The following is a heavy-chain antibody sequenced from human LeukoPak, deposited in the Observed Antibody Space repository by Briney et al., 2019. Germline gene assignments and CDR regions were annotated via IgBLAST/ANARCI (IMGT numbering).Heavy chain of an antibody. Sequence: AGGSLRLSCAASGFTFSSYAMSWVRQAPGKGLEWVSAISSSGGSTYYADSVKGRFTISRDNSKNTLYLQMDSLRGEDTAVYYCAKDFRIGYSAHFDYWGQGALVTVSS. CDR2: ISSSGGST. J-gene: IGHJ4*02. CDR1: GFTFSSYA. CDR3: AKDFRIGYSAHFDY. V-gene: IGHV3-23*01. D-gene: IGHD2-21*01.